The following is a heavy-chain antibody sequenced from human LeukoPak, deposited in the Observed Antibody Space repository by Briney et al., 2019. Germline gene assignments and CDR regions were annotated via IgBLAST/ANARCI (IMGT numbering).Heavy chain of an antibody. V-gene: IGHV3-30*02. CDR3: ASACGGDCYPSTDTFDY. Sequence: PGGSLRLSCAASGFTFSSYGMHWVRQAPGKGLEWVAFIRYDGSNKYYADSVKGRFTISRDNSKNTLYLQMNSLRAEDTAVYYCASACGGDCYPSTDTFDYWGQGTLVTVSS. D-gene: IGHD2-21*02. CDR1: GFTFSSYG. J-gene: IGHJ4*02. CDR2: IRYDGSNK.